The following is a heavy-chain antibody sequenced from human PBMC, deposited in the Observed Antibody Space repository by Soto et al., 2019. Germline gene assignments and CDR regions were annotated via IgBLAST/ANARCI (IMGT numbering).Heavy chain of an antibody. J-gene: IGHJ6*02. CDR1: GFTFSSYA. Sequence: GGSLRLSCAASGFTFSSYAMSWVRQAPGKGLEWVSAISGSGGSTYYADSVKGRFTISRDNSKNTLYLQMNSQRAENTAVYYGANASDIVTENGGMDVWGQGTLVTVSS. V-gene: IGHV3-23*01. CDR3: ANASDIVTENGGMDV. D-gene: IGHD3-9*01. CDR2: ISGSGGST.